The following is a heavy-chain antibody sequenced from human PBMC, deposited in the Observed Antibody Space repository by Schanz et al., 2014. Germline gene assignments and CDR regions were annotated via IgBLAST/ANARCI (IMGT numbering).Heavy chain of an antibody. D-gene: IGHD6-13*01. V-gene: IGHV3-33*08. CDR3: AREEGWGIAAAGPKHYYYGMDV. CDR2: IWSDGSGK. J-gene: IGHJ6*02. CDR1: GFTFSSYG. Sequence: AQLVESGGGLVQPGGSLRLSCAASGFTFSSYGMHWVRQAPGKGLEWVAVIWSDGSGKYYADSVKGRFTVSRDNARNSLYLHMNTLGAGDTAVYYCAREEGWGIAAAGPKHYYYGMDVWGQGTTVTVSS.